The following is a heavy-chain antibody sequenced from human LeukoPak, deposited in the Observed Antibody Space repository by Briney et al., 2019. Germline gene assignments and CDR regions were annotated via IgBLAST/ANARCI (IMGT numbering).Heavy chain of an antibody. J-gene: IGHJ2*01. CDR1: GFTFSSYS. CDR2: ISSSSSYI. Sequence: PGGSLRLSCAASGFTFSSYSMNWVRQAPGKGLEWVSSISSSSSYIYYADSVKGRFTISRDNAKNSLYLQMNSLRAEDTAVYYCARDRALLTGYYWPGGYFDLWGRGTLVTVSS. D-gene: IGHD3-9*01. CDR3: ARDRALLTGYYWPGGYFDL. V-gene: IGHV3-21*01.